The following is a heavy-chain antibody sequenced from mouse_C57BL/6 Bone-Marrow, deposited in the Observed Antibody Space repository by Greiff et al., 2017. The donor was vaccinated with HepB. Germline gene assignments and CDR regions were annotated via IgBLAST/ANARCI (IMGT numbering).Heavy chain of an antibody. CDR1: GFNIKDDY. Sequence: EVKLVESGAELVRPGASVKLSCTASGFNIKDDYMHWVKQRPEQGLEWIGWIDPENGDTEYASKFQGKATITADTSSNTAYLQLSSLTSEDTAVYYCTTRRITTVPWYFDVWGTGTTVTVSS. D-gene: IGHD1-1*01. CDR2: IDPENGDT. CDR3: TTRRITTVPWYFDV. J-gene: IGHJ1*03. V-gene: IGHV14-4*01.